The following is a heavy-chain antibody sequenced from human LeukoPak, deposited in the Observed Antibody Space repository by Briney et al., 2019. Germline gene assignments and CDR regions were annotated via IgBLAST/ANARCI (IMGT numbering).Heavy chain of an antibody. CDR3: ARSPLYGDYVRNGMDV. D-gene: IGHD4-17*01. V-gene: IGHV1-18*01. Sequence: ASVNVSCKASGYTFTSYGISWVRQAPGQGLEWMGWISAYNGNTNYAQKLQGRVTMTTDTSTSTAYMELRSLRSDDTAVYYCARSPLYGDYVRNGMDVWGQGTTVTVSS. CDR2: ISAYNGNT. J-gene: IGHJ6*02. CDR1: GYTFTSYG.